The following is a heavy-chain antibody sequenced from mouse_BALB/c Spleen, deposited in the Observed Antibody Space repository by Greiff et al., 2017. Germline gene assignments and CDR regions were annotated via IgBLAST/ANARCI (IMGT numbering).Heavy chain of an antibody. CDR1: GFTFSSYT. Sequence: EVKLMESGGGLVKPGGSLKLSCAASGFTFSSYTMSWVRQTPEKRLEWVATISSGGSYTYYPDSVKGRFTISRDNAKNTLYLQMSSLKSEDTAMYYCARRHYYGSSSFAYWGQGTLVTVSA. J-gene: IGHJ3*01. V-gene: IGHV5-6-4*01. D-gene: IGHD1-1*01. CDR2: ISSGGSYT. CDR3: ARRHYYGSSSFAY.